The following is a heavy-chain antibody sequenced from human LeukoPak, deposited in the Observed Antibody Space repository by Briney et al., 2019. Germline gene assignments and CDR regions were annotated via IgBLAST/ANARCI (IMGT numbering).Heavy chain of an antibody. J-gene: IGHJ4*02. CDR2: IYYSGST. D-gene: IGHD4-23*01. Sequence: PSETLSLTCTVSGGSISSYYWSWIRQPPGKGLEWIGYIYYSGSTNYNPSLKSRATISVDTSKNQFSLKLSSVTAADTAVYYCARAKMTTVDNWGQGTLVTVSS. CDR1: GGSISSYY. CDR3: ARAKMTTVDN. V-gene: IGHV4-59*01.